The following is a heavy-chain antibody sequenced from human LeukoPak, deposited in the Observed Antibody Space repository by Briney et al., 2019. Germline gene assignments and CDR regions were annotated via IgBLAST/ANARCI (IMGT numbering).Heavy chain of an antibody. J-gene: IGHJ5*02. CDR3: ARHDGDCSTTNCLNWFDP. Sequence: SETLSLTCAVSGYSISSGYYWGWIRQPPGRGLEWIGSIYYSVSTHYNPSLKSRVTISIDTSKNQISLKLNSVTAADTAVYYCARHDGDCSTTNCLNWFDPLGQGTLVTVSS. CDR2: IYYSVST. V-gene: IGHV4-38-2*01. D-gene: IGHD2-2*01. CDR1: GYSISSGYY.